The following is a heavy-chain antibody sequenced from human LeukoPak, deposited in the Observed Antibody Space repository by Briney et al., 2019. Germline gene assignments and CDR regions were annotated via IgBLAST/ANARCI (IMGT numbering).Heavy chain of an antibody. J-gene: IGHJ3*02. CDR2: IIPIFGTA. Sequence: SVKVSCKASGGTFSSYAISWVRQAPGQGLEWMGRIIPIFGTADYAQKFQGRVTITTDESTSTAYMELSSLRSEDTAVYYCAIAARADAFDIWGQGTMVTVSS. CDR3: AIAARADAFDI. D-gene: IGHD6-6*01. V-gene: IGHV1-69*05. CDR1: GGTFSSYA.